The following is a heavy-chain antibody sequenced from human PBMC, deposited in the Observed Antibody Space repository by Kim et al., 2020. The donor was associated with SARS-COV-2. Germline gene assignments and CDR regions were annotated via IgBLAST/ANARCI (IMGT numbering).Heavy chain of an antibody. D-gene: IGHD1-26*01. CDR2: IWYDGSNK. J-gene: IGHJ3*02. CDR1: GFTFSSYG. V-gene: IGHV3-33*01. Sequence: GGSLRLSCAASGFTFSSYGMHWVRQAPGKGLEWVAVIWYDGSNKYYADSVKGRFTISRDNSKNTLYLQMNSLRAEDTAVYYCARDWGAGDAFDIWGQGTMVTVSS. CDR3: ARDWGAGDAFDI.